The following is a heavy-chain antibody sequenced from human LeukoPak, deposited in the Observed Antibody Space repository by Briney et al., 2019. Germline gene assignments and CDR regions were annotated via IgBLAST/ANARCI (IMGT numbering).Heavy chain of an antibody. D-gene: IGHD6-19*01. Sequence: GRSLRLSCAASGFTNNHMNWVRQAPGKALEWVAAIYSDDNTYYADSVKGRFSISRDSSKNTVYLQMNNLRAEDTAVYYCASRPNAEQWLAVFDYWGQGTLVTVSS. CDR1: GFTNNH. CDR3: ASRPNAEQWLAVFDY. CDR2: IYSDDNT. V-gene: IGHV3-66*01. J-gene: IGHJ4*02.